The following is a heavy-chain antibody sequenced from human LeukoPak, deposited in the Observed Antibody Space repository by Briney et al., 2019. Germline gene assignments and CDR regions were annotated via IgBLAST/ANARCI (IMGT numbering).Heavy chain of an antibody. J-gene: IGHJ3*02. D-gene: IGHD4-11*01. CDR1: GFTLGSYG. CDR2: IWHDGSTK. Sequence: GGSLRLSCAASGFTLGSYGMHWVRQAPGKGLEWLAVIWHDGSTKDYVDSVKGRFTITRDNSKSTLFLQMNSLRAEDTAVYYCVTMTTVNAFDMWGQGTMVTVSS. V-gene: IGHV3-33*01. CDR3: VTMTTVNAFDM.